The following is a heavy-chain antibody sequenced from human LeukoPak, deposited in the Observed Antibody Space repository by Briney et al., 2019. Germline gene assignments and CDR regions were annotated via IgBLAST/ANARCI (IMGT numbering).Heavy chain of an antibody. J-gene: IGHJ4*02. CDR3: AKGGASSAYQHIDY. Sequence: GGSLRLSCAASGFTFSSYAMNWVRQAPGKGLEWVSAISSSGGNTYYAGSVKGRFTISRDNSNNTLYLQMHSLRADDTAVYFCAKGGASSAYQHIDYWGQGTLVTDSS. V-gene: IGHV3-23*01. CDR2: ISSSGGNT. D-gene: IGHD2-2*01. CDR1: GFTFSSYA.